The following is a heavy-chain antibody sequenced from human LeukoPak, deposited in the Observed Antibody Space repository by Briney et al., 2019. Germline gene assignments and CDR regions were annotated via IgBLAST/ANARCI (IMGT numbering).Heavy chain of an antibody. CDR3: ARDRGLSGYDLDY. CDR2: IIPIFGTA. V-gene: IGHV1-69*13. CDR1: GGTFSSYA. D-gene: IGHD5-12*01. Sequence: SVKVSCTASGGTFSSYAISWVRQAPGQGLEWMGGIIPIFGTANYAQKFQGRVTITAYESTSTAYMELSSLRSEDTAVYYCARDRGLSGYDLDYWGQGTLVTVSS. J-gene: IGHJ4*02.